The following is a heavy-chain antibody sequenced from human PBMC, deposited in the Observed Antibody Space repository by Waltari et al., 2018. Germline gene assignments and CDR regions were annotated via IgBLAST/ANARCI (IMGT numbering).Heavy chain of an antibody. CDR2: INHSGST. D-gene: IGHD3-9*01. CDR3: ASGSNILTGYYSRIRYYFDY. CDR1: GGSFSGYY. V-gene: IGHV4-34*01. Sequence: QVHLQQWGAGLLKPSETLSLTCAVYGGSFSGYYWSWIRQPPGKGLEWIGEINHSGSTNYNPSLKSRVTISVDTSKNQFSLKLSSVTAADTAVYYCASGSNILTGYYSRIRYYFDYWGQGTLVTVSS. J-gene: IGHJ4*02.